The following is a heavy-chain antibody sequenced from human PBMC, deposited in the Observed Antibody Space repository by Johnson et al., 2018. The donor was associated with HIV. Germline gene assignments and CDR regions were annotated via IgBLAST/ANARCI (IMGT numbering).Heavy chain of an antibody. J-gene: IGHJ3*02. V-gene: IGHV3-23*04. Sequence: VQLVESGGGLIQPGGSLRLSCEASGFTFSSYAMNWVRQAPGKGLEWVSAISGRGGSTYYADSVTGRFTISRDNSKNTLYLQINSLRAEHTALFYCAKDRSTGWYPAFDIWGQGTMVTISS. CDR3: AKDRSTGWYPAFDI. D-gene: IGHD6-19*01. CDR1: GFTFSSYA. CDR2: ISGRGGST.